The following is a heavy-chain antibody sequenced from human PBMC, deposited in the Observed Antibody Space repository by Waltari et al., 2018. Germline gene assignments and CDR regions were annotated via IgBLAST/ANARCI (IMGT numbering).Heavy chain of an antibody. CDR2: IYHSGST. Sequence: QVQLQESGPGLVKPSETLSLTCAVSGYSISSGYYWGWIRQPPGKGLEWIGSIYHSGSTYYNPSLKSRVTISVDTSKNQFSLKLSSVTAADTAVYYCARHEGHPIGTIQWYFDLWGRGTLVTVSS. CDR3: ARHEGHPIGTIQWYFDL. D-gene: IGHD2-21*01. CDR1: GYSISSGYY. J-gene: IGHJ2*01. V-gene: IGHV4-38-2*01.